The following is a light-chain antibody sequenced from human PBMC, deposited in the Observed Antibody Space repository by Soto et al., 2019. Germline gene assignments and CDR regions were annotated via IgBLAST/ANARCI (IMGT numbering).Light chain of an antibody. CDR3: RQSYNAPLT. J-gene: IGKJ4*01. CDR1: QGINKH. CDR2: TTS. Sequence: QMTQSPSSLSASVGDRVTITCRASQGINKHLNWYHQKLGQAPNLLIYTTSTLQSGVPTRFSGSGSGTDFTLTNSSLQPEDSAIYYCRQSYNAPLTFGGGTKVEIK. V-gene: IGKV1-39*01.